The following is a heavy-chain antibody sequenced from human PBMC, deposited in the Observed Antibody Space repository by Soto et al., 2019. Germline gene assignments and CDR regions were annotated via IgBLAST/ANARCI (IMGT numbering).Heavy chain of an antibody. D-gene: IGHD6-19*01. Sequence: EVHLLESGGGVVQPGKSLKISCATSGFAFSDYPMTWVRQPPGQGLEWVSGISASGEKPYYADCVKGRFTISRDNSKNTLSLQMNSLRVEDTGIYYCAKLEWLEFGGDYWGQGTLVTVSS. CDR3: AKLEWLEFGGDY. V-gene: IGHV3-23*01. CDR2: ISASGEKP. CDR1: GFAFSDYP. J-gene: IGHJ4*02.